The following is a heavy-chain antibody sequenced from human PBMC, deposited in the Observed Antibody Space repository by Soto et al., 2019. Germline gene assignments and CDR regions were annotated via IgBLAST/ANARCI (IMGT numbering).Heavy chain of an antibody. Sequence: QLQLQESGPGLVKPSETLSLTCTVSGGSISSSSYYWGWIRQPPGKGLEWIGSIYYSGSTYYNPSLKSRVAISVESSKNHFSRKLGTVTAADTAWYYCARHRVVRIVVVTAMNNWFEPWGQGTLVTVAS. V-gene: IGHV4-39*01. CDR1: GGSISSSSYY. D-gene: IGHD2-21*02. CDR3: ARHRVVRIVVVTAMNNWFEP. J-gene: IGHJ5*02. CDR2: IYYSGST.